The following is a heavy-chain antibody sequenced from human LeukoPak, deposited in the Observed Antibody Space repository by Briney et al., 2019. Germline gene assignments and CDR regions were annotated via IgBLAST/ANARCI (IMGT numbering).Heavy chain of an antibody. Sequence: SETLSLTCTVSGGSISSSSYYWGWIRQPPGKGLEWIGSIYYSGSTYYNPSLKSRVTISVDTSKNQFSLKLSSVTAADTAVYYCARAGAVIRYYYYYMDVWGKGTTVTVSS. CDR1: GGSISSSSYY. D-gene: IGHD3-10*01. J-gene: IGHJ6*03. CDR3: ARAGAVIRYYYYYMDV. CDR2: IYYSGST. V-gene: IGHV4-39*07.